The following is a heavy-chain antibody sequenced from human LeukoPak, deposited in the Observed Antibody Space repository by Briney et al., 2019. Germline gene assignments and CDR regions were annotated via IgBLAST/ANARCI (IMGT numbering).Heavy chain of an antibody. CDR2: ISWNSGSI. J-gene: IGHJ4*02. Sequence: PGRSLRLSCAASGFTFDDYAMHWVRQAPGKGLEWVSGISWNSGSIGYADSVKGRFTISRDNAKNTLYLQMNSLRAEDTAVYYCARAGPLYDSRAMTDYWGQGTLVTVSS. CDR1: GFTFDDYA. CDR3: ARAGPLYDSRAMTDY. V-gene: IGHV3-9*01. D-gene: IGHD3-22*01.